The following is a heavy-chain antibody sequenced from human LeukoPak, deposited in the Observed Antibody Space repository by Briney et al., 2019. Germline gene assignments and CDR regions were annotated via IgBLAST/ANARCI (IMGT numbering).Heavy chain of an antibody. J-gene: IGHJ4*02. Sequence: PGGSLRLSCAASGFTFSDYYMSWIRQAPGKGLEWVSYISSSSSTIYYADSVKGRFTISRDNAKNSLYLQMNSLRAEDTAVYYCARDQDYYDSSGYYYVIDYWGQGTLVTVSS. CDR2: ISSSSSTI. CDR3: ARDQDYYDSSGYYYVIDY. CDR1: GFTFSDYY. V-gene: IGHV3-11*04. D-gene: IGHD3-22*01.